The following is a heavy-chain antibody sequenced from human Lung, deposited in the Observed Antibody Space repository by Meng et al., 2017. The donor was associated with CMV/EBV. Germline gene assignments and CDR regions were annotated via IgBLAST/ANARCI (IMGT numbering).Heavy chain of an antibody. D-gene: IGHD2-21*01. V-gene: IGHV3-30*02. J-gene: IGHJ6*02. CDR3: AKVLSIEMMIATYGMDV. CDR1: GFSFNDYG. Sequence: GGSLRLSCAASGFSFNDYGVHWVRQAPGRGLVWVTFIRFDGTYKNYEDSVKGRFTVSRDNSKNMVYLQMNNLRAEDTAVYYCAKVLSIEMMIATYGMDVWGHGTTVTVSS. CDR2: IRFDGTYK.